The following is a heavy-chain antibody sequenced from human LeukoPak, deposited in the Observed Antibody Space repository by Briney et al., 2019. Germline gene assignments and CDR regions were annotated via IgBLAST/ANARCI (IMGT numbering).Heavy chain of an antibody. D-gene: IGHD3-22*01. J-gene: IGHJ4*02. CDR1: GFTFSDYY. V-gene: IGHV3-11*01. Sequence: GGSLRLSCAASGFTFSDYYMSWIRQAPGKGLEWVSYISSSGSTIYYADSVKGRFTISRDNAKNSLYLQMNSLRAEDTAVYYCARDSVGWMYYYDRYYFDYWGQGTLVTVSS. CDR2: ISSSGSTI. CDR3: ARDSVGWMYYYDRYYFDY.